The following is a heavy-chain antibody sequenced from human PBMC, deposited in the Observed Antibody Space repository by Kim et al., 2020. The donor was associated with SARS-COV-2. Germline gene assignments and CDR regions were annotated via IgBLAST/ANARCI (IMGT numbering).Heavy chain of an antibody. Sequence: GGSLRLSCAASGFTFSSYSMNWVRQAPGKGLEWVSSISSSSSYIYYADSVKGRFTISRDNAKNSLYLQMNSLRAEDTAVYYCARDIRSSGSGSYYNLGPLFDPWGQGTLVTVSS. CDR3: ARDIRSSGSGSYYNLGPLFDP. CDR1: GFTFSSYS. D-gene: IGHD3-10*01. J-gene: IGHJ5*02. V-gene: IGHV3-21*01. CDR2: ISSSSSYI.